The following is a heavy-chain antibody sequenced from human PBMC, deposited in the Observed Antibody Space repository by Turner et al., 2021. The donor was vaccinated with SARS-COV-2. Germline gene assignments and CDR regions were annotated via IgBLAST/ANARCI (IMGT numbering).Heavy chain of an antibody. V-gene: IGHV3-53*01. D-gene: IGHD6-19*01. CDR3: ARGYSSGWYQSGAFDI. Sequence: ELQLVAAGGGLIQPGGSLRLPCEAYGFTVSSNYLRWVRKAPVKGLELVSVIYSGGNKDYADSVKGRFTISRDNSKNTLYLQMNSLRAEDTAVYYCARGYSSGWYQSGAFDIWGQGTMVTVSS. J-gene: IGHJ3*02. CDR1: GFTVSSNY. CDR2: IYSGGNK.